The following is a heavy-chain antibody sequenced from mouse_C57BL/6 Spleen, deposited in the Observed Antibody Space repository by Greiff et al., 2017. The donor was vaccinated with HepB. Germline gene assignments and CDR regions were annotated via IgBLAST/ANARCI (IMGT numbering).Heavy chain of an antibody. V-gene: IGHV5-12*01. CDR1: GFTFSDYY. Sequence: EVQLVESGGGLVQPGGSLKLSCAASGFTFSDYYMYWVRQTPEKRLEWVAYISNGGGSTYYPDTVKGRFTISRDNAKNTLYLQMSRLKSEDTAMYYCARSWGLAYWGQGTLVTVSA. CDR3: ARSWGLAY. CDR2: ISNGGGST. D-gene: IGHD3-3*01. J-gene: IGHJ3*01.